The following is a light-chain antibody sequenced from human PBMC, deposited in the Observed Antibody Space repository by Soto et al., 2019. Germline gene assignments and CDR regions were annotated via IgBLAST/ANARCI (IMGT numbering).Light chain of an antibody. CDR1: TSDVGAYNL. Sequence: QSALTQPRSVSGSPGQSITLSCDGSTSDVGAYNLVSWYQQHPGTAPKLLIYSNNQRPSGVPDRFSGSKSGTSASLAISGLQSEDEADYYCAAWDDSLNGRVFGGGTKLTVL. CDR2: SNN. CDR3: AAWDDSLNGRV. J-gene: IGLJ3*02. V-gene: IGLV1-44*01.